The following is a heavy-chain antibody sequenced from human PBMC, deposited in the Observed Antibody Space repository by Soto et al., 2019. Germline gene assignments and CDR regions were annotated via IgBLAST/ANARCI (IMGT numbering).Heavy chain of an antibody. J-gene: IGHJ4*02. V-gene: IGHV3-30*18. Sequence: QVQLVESGGGVVQPGRSLRLSCAASGFTFPISGMHWVRQAPGQGLECVAVISKNGTNEYCVESVKGRFTISRANSKNTLCLQVNVLRGDDTAAYYCAKGLYDYVNGGCFGFYSWGQGTLVTVSS. CDR3: AKGLYDYVNGGCFGFYS. D-gene: IGHD2-8*01. CDR1: GFTFPISG. CDR2: ISKNGTNE.